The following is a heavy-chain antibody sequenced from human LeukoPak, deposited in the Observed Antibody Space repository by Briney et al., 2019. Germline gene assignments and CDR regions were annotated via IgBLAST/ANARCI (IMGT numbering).Heavy chain of an antibody. V-gene: IGHV4-59*08. CDR2: IYYSGSI. CDR1: GGSISSYY. Sequence: SSETLSLTCSVSGGSISSYYWSWIRQPPGKGLEWIGYIYYSGSINYDPSLKSRVTISVDTSKNQFSLKLSSVTAADTAVYYCARHSYASGSYAFDYWGQGTLVTVSS. CDR3: ARHSYASGSYAFDY. D-gene: IGHD3-16*01. J-gene: IGHJ4*02.